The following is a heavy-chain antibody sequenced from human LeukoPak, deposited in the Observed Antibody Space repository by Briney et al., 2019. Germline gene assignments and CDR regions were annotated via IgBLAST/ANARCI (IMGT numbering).Heavy chain of an antibody. CDR1: GGSISNYY. D-gene: IGHD6-13*01. CDR3: ARSPAAGFYYYYYMDV. Sequence: SETLSLTCTVSGGSISNYYWNWIRQPPGKGLEWIGYIYYSGSTNYNPSLKSRVTISVDTSKNQFSLKLSSVTAADTAVYYCARSPAAGFYYYYYMDVWGKGTTVTISS. CDR2: IYYSGST. J-gene: IGHJ6*03. V-gene: IGHV4-59*01.